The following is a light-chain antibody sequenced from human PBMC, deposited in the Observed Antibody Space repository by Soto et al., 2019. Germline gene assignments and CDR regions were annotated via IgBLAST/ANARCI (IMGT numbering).Light chain of an antibody. J-gene: IGLJ3*02. CDR3: QTWGTGIRV. CDR1: SGHSTFA. Sequence: QLVLTQSPSASASLGASVTLTCTLNSGHSTFAIAWHQQQPEKSPRYLMKVKSDGTYTKGGGIPDRFSGSSSGAERYLTISSLQSEDEADYYCQTWGTGIRVFGGGTKVTVL. CDR2: VKSDGTY. V-gene: IGLV4-69*01.